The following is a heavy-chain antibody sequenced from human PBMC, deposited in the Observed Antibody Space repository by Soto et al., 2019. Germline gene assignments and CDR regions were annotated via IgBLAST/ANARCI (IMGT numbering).Heavy chain of an antibody. J-gene: IGHJ6*03. Sequence: SQTLSLTCAISGDSVSSNSAAWNWIRQSPSRGLEWLGRTYYRSKWYNDYAVSVKSRITINPDTSKNQFSLQLNSVTPEDTAVYYCARGGLPAAARDYYYMDVWGKGTTVTVSS. CDR2: TYYRSKWYN. CDR1: GDSVSSNSAA. CDR3: ARGGLPAAARDYYYMDV. V-gene: IGHV6-1*01. D-gene: IGHD2-15*01.